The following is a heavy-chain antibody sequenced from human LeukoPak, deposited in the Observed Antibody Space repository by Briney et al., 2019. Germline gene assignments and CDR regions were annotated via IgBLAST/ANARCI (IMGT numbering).Heavy chain of an antibody. V-gene: IGHV1-3*01. CDR3: ARSDIVVVPAAIRYYYYYMDV. Sequence: ASVKVSCKASGYTFTSYAMHWVRQAPGQRLEWMGWINAGNGNTKYPQKFQGRVTITRDTSASTAYMELSSLRSEDTAVYYCARSDIVVVPAAIRYYYYYMDVWGKGTTVTVSS. J-gene: IGHJ6*03. CDR2: INAGNGNT. D-gene: IGHD2-2*02. CDR1: GYTFTSYA.